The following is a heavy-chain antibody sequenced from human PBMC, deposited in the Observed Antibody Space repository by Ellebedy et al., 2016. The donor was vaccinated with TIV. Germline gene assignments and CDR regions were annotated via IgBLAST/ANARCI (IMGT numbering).Heavy chain of an antibody. V-gene: IGHV3-30-3*01. Sequence: GESLKISCAASGFSFSGYEMNWVRQAPGKGLEWVALISYDESSKYAESVKGRFTISRDNSKNTLYLQMNSLRADDTAVYYCVPDRGERGLLSFFPFWGRGTQVTVST. J-gene: IGHJ4*02. CDR2: ISYDESSK. CDR1: GFSFSGYE. D-gene: IGHD2/OR15-2a*01. CDR3: VPDRGERGLLSFFPF.